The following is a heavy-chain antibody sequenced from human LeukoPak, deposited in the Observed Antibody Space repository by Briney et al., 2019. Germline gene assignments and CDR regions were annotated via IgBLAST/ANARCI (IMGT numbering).Heavy chain of an antibody. CDR2: IYYSGSA. Sequence: SETLSLTCTVSGGSISSSSYYWGWIRQPPGKGLEWVGTIYYSGSAYYNPSLRGRLSISVDTSKNQFSLKLTSVTAADTAVYYCARGVVDGYIPAPPDYWGQGTLVTVSS. V-gene: IGHV4-39*01. D-gene: IGHD5-24*01. J-gene: IGHJ4*02. CDR1: GGSISSSSYY. CDR3: ARGVVDGYIPAPPDY.